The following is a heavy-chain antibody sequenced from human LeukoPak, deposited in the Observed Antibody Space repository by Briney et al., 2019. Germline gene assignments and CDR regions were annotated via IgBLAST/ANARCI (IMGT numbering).Heavy chain of an antibody. Sequence: SETLSLTCTVSGGSISSYYWSWIRQPAGKGLEWIGRIYTSGSTNYNPSLKSRVTMSVDTSKNQFSLKLSSVTAADTAVYYCARDHSGYDFNWFDPWGQGTLVTVSS. CDR2: IYTSGST. CDR1: GGSISSYY. CDR3: ARDHSGYDFNWFDP. J-gene: IGHJ5*02. D-gene: IGHD5-12*01. V-gene: IGHV4-4*07.